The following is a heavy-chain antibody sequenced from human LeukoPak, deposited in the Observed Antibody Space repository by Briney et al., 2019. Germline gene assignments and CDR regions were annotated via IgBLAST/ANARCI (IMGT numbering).Heavy chain of an antibody. CDR1: GFTFSSYW. CDR3: ARHDSSGNYRY. CDR2: IKQDGSEK. V-gene: IGHV3-7*01. Sequence: AGGSLRLSCAASGFTFSSYWMSWVRHAPGKGLEWVANIKQDGSEKYYVDSVKGRFTISRDNAKNSLYLQMNSLRAEDTAVYYCARHDSSGNYRYWGQGTLVTVSS. D-gene: IGHD3-22*01. J-gene: IGHJ4*02.